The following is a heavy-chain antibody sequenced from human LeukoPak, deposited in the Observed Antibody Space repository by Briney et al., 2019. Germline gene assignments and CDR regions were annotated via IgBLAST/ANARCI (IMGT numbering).Heavy chain of an antibody. Sequence: PSETLSLTCAVYGGSFSGYYWSWIRQPPGKGLEWIGEINHSGSTNYNPSLKSRVTISVDTSKNQFSLKLSSVTAADTAVYYCASISTVVTQNDYWGQGTLVTVSS. J-gene: IGHJ4*02. CDR1: GGSFSGYY. D-gene: IGHD4-23*01. V-gene: IGHV4-34*01. CDR3: ASISTVVTQNDY. CDR2: INHSGST.